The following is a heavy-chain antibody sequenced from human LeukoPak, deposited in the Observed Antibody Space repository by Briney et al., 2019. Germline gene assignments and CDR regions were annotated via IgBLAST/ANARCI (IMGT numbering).Heavy chain of an antibody. CDR3: AKDKKSRGRELWLGDY. CDR2: ISYDGSNK. V-gene: IGHV3-30*04. J-gene: IGHJ4*02. D-gene: IGHD5-18*01. CDR1: GFTFNNYA. Sequence: GGSLRLSCAASGFTFNNYAMHWVRQAPGKGLQWVAVISYDGSNKYYADSVKGRFTISRDNSKNTLYLQMNSLRAEDTAVYYCAKDKKSRGRELWLGDYWGQGTLVTVSS.